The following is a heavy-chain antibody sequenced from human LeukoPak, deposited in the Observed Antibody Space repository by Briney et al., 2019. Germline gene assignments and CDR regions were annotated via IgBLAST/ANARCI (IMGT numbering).Heavy chain of an antibody. CDR1: GFTFSNVW. D-gene: IGHD3-22*01. CDR2: IKSKTDGGTT. CDR3: TTAYYYDSSGYHPFDY. J-gene: IGHJ4*02. Sequence: GGSLRLSCAASGFTFSNVWMNWVRQAPGKGLEWVGRIKSKTDGGTTDYAAPVKGRFTISRDDSKNTLYLQMNSLKTEDTAVYYCTTAYYYDSSGYHPFDYWGQGTLVTVSS. V-gene: IGHV3-15*07.